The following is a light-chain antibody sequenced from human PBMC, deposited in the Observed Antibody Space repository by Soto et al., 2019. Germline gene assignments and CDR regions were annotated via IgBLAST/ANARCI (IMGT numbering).Light chain of an antibody. CDR2: AAS. J-gene: IGKJ2*01. Sequence: DIQMTQSPPSLSASVGDRVTITCRASQTISSYLNWYQQKPGKAPKLLIYAASTLQSGVPSRFSGSGSGTDFNLTISSLQPEDFATYYCQQSHGIPYTFGQGTKLESK. CDR3: QQSHGIPYT. V-gene: IGKV1-39*01. CDR1: QTISSY.